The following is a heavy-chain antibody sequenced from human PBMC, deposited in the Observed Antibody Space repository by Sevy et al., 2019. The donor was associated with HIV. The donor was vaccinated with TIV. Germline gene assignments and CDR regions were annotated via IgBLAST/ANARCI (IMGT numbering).Heavy chain of an antibody. D-gene: IGHD2-15*01. CDR2: IHSGGKI. V-gene: IGHV3-53*01. CDR3: AREDIVLGEDNYYGIDV. J-gene: IGHJ6*04. CDR1: GFSVSSNY. Sequence: GGSLRLSCAASGFSVSSNYMSWVRQAPGKGPEWVSVIHSGGKISYADSVQGRFTISRDNSKNTLYLQMNSLRAEDTAVYYCAREDIVLGEDNYYGIDVWGKGTTVTVSS.